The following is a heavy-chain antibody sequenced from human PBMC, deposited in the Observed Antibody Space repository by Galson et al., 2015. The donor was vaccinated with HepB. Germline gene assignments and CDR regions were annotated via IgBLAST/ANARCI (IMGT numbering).Heavy chain of an antibody. V-gene: IGHV3-48*01. D-gene: IGHD4-23*01. CDR1: GFTFSSYS. CDR2: ISSSSSTI. Sequence: SLRLSCAASGFTFSSYSRNWVRQAPGKGLEWVSYISSSSSTIYYADSVKGRFTISRDNAKNSLYLQMNSLRAEDTAVYYCARDNWGNSDYYYYYMDVWGKGTTVTVSS. CDR3: ARDNWGNSDYYYYYMDV. J-gene: IGHJ6*03.